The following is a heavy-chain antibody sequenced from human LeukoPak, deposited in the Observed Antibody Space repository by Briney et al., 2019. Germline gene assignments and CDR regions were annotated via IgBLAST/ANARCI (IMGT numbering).Heavy chain of an antibody. CDR3: ARGDEDYVWGSYRSYYFDY. D-gene: IGHD3-16*02. CDR2: INHSGST. Sequence: SETLSLTCAVYGGSFSGYYWSWIRRPPGKGLEWIGEINHSGSTNYNPSLKSRVTISVDTSKNQFSLKLSSVTAADTAVYYCARGDEDYVWGSYRSYYFDYWGQGTLVTVSS. V-gene: IGHV4-34*01. CDR1: GGSFSGYY. J-gene: IGHJ4*02.